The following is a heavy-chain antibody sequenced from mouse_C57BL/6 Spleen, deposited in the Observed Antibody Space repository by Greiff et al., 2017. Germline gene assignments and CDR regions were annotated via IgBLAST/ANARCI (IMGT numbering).Heavy chain of an antibody. CDR3: ASGPLYGTWFAY. V-gene: IGHV1-22*01. J-gene: IGHJ3*01. CDR2: INPNNGGT. D-gene: IGHD1-1*01. Sequence: EVQLQQSGPELVKPGASVKMSCKASGYTFTDYNMHWVKQSHGKSLEWIGYINPNNGGTSYNQKFKGKATLTVNKSSSTAYMELRSLTSEDSAVDYCASGPLYGTWFAYWGQGTLVTVSA. CDR1: GYTFTDYN.